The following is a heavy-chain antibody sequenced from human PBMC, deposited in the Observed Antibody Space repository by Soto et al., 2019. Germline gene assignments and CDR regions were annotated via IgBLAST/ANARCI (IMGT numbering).Heavy chain of an antibody. CDR3: ARDRRGELRYAEYFQH. J-gene: IGHJ1*01. Sequence: HPGGSLRLSCAASGFTFSSYGMHWVRQAPGKGLEWVASILFDGRNKYYADSVKGRFTISRDNAKNSLYLQMNSLRDEDTAVYYCARDRRGELRYAEYFQHWGQGTLVTVSS. CDR1: GFTFSSYG. D-gene: IGHD1-26*01. V-gene: IGHV3-30*03. CDR2: ILFDGRNK.